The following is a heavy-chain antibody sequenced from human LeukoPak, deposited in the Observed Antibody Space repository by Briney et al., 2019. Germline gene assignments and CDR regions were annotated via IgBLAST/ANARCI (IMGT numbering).Heavy chain of an antibody. Sequence: PSETLPLTCAVYGGSFSGYYWSWIRQPPGKGLEWIGEINHSGSTNYNPSLKSRVTISVDTSKNQFSLKLSSVTAADTAVYYCARLSPSYSSGWYDYWGQGTLVTVSS. D-gene: IGHD6-19*01. J-gene: IGHJ4*02. CDR3: ARLSPSYSSGWYDY. CDR1: GGSFSGYY. V-gene: IGHV4-34*01. CDR2: INHSGST.